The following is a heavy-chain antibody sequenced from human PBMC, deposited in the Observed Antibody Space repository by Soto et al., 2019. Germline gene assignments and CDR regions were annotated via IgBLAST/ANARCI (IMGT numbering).Heavy chain of an antibody. Sequence: PETLSLTCTVSGGSISSSSYYWGWIRQPPGKGLEWIGSIYYSGSTYYNPSLKSRVTISVDTSKNQFSLKLSSVTAADTAVYYCARQPRTYYYDSSGYPSDYWGQGTLVTVSS. V-gene: IGHV4-39*01. J-gene: IGHJ4*02. CDR3: ARQPRTYYYDSSGYPSDY. CDR1: GGSISSSSYY. D-gene: IGHD3-22*01. CDR2: IYYSGST.